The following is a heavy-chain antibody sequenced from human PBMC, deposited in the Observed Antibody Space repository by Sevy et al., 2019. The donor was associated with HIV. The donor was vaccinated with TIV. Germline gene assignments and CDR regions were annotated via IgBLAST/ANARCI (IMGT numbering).Heavy chain of an antibody. V-gene: IGHV3-48*02. CDR3: ARDKWDTIFGVVNPWLDY. CDR2: ISSSSSTI. J-gene: IGHJ4*02. Sequence: GGSLRLSCAASGFTFSSYSMNWVRQAPGKGLEWDSYISSSSSTIYYADSVKGRFTISRDNAKNSLYLQMNSLRDEDTAVYYCARDKWDTIFGVVNPWLDYWGQGTLVTVSS. CDR1: GFTFSSYS. D-gene: IGHD3-3*01.